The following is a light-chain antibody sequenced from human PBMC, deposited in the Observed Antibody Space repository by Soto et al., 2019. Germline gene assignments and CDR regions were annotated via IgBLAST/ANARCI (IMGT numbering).Light chain of an antibody. CDR3: QSYDSSLSGYV. CDR2: GNS. Sequence: QSVLTQPPSVSGAPGQRVTISCTGSSSNIGAGYDVPWYQQLPGTAHKLLIYGNSNRPSGVPDRFSGSKSGTSASLAITGLQAEDESDYYCQSYDSSLSGYVFGTGTKLTVL. J-gene: IGLJ1*01. CDR1: SSNIGAGYD. V-gene: IGLV1-40*01.